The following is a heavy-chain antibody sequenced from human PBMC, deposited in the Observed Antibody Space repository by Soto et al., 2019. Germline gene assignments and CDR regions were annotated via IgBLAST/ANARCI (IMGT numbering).Heavy chain of an antibody. CDR3: ARDWRSSGWRYYYYYGMDV. V-gene: IGHV4-61*01. Sequence: QVQLQESGPGLVKPSETLSLTCTVSGGSVSSGSYYWSWIRQPPGKGLEWIGYIYYSGSTNYNPSLKSRVTISVDTCKNQFSLKLSSVTAADTDVYYCARDWRSSGWRYYYYYGMDVWGQGTTVTVSS. D-gene: IGHD6-19*01. CDR1: GGSVSSGSYY. CDR2: IYYSGST. J-gene: IGHJ6*02.